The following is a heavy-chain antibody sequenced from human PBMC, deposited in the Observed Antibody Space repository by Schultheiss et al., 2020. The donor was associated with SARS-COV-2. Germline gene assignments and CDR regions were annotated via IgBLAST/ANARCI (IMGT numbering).Heavy chain of an antibody. D-gene: IGHD3-10*01. CDR3: AKDDVVLWFGE. CDR2: ISYDGSNK. V-gene: IGHV3-30*18. CDR1: GFTFSSYG. J-gene: IGHJ4*02. Sequence: GGSLRLSCAASGFTFSSYGMHWVRQAPGKGLEWVAVISYDGSNKYYTDSVKGRFTISRDNSKNTLYLQMNSLRAEDRAVYYCAKDDVVLWFGEWGQGTLVTVSS.